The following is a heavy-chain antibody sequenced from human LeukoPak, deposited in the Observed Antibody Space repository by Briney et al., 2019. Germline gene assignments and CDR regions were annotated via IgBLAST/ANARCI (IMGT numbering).Heavy chain of an antibody. V-gene: IGHV4-59*01. Sequence: PSETLSLTCTVSGGSISNYYWSWIRQPPGKGLEWIGYIYYTGSANYNPSLKSRVTISVDTSKNQFSLKLSSVTAADTAVYYCARGVFGGYWGHGTLVTVSS. D-gene: IGHD3-10*01. J-gene: IGHJ4*01. CDR1: GGSISNYY. CDR3: ARGVFGGY. CDR2: IYYTGSA.